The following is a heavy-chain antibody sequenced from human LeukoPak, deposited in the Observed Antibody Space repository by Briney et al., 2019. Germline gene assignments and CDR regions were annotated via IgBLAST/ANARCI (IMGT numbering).Heavy chain of an antibody. CDR3: ARVLSTLEVTFGGVIARPYYFDY. CDR2: IYYSGST. CDR1: GGSISSYY. Sequence: SETLSLTCTVSGGSISSYYWSWIRQPPGKGLEWIGYIYYSGSTYYNPSLKSRITISVDTSKNQFSLKLSSVTAADTALYYCARVLSTLEVTFGGVIARPYYFDYWGQGTLVTVSS. D-gene: IGHD3-16*01. J-gene: IGHJ4*02. V-gene: IGHV4-30-4*01.